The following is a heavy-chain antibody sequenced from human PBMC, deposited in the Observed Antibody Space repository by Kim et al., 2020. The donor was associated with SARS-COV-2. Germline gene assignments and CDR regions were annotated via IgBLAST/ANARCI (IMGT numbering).Heavy chain of an antibody. CDR1: GFTFSSYG. D-gene: IGHD3-22*01. CDR2: ISYDGSNK. CDR3: AKDQADYDSSGYYYGGHYFDY. J-gene: IGHJ4*02. Sequence: GGSLRLSCAASGFTFSSYGMHWVRQAPGKGLEWVAVISYDGSNKYYADSVKGRFTISRDNSKNTLYLQMNSLRAEDTAVYYCAKDQADYDSSGYYYGGHYFDYWARRNLVTVSS. V-gene: IGHV3-30*18.